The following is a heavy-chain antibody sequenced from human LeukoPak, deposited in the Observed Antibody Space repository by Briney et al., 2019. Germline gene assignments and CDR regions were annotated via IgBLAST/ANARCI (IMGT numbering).Heavy chain of an antibody. Sequence: PSETLSLTCAVYGGSFSGYYWSWIRQPPGKGLEWIGEINHSGRTNYNPSLKRRVTISVDTSKNQFSLKLSSVTAADTAVYYCARAGLRFSGLGYWGQGTLVTVSS. CDR1: GGSFSGYY. V-gene: IGHV4-34*01. CDR3: ARAGLRFSGLGY. CDR2: INHSGRT. D-gene: IGHD3-3*01. J-gene: IGHJ4*02.